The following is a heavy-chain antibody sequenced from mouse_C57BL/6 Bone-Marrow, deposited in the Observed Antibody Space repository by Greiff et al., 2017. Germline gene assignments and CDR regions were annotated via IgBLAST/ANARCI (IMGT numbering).Heavy chain of an antibody. CDR2: IYPGDGDT. J-gene: IGHJ1*03. Sequence: QVQLQQSGPELVKPGASVKISCKASGYAFSSSWMNWVKQRPGKGLEWIGRIYPGDGDTNYNGKFKGKATLTADKSSSTAYMQLSSLTSEDSAVXFCARNYGSDWYFDVWGTETTVTVSS. V-gene: IGHV1-82*01. CDR3: ARNYGSDWYFDV. D-gene: IGHD1-1*01. CDR1: GYAFSSSW.